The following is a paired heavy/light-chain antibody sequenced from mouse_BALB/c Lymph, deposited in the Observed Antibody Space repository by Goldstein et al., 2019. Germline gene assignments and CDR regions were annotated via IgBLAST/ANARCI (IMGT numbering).Light chain of an antibody. Sequence: QIVLTQSPAIMSASLGEEITLTCSASSSVSYMHWYQQKSGTSPKLLIYSTSNLASGVPSRFSGSGSGTFYSLTISSVEAEDAADYYCHQWSSYPTFGGGTKLEIK. CDR3: HQWSSYPT. J-gene: IGKJ1*01. CDR1: SSVSY. CDR2: STS. V-gene: IGKV4-80*01.
Heavy chain of an antibody. Sequence: EVQLVESGGGLVKPGGSLKLSCAASGFAFSSYDMSWVRQTPEKRLEWVAYISSGGGSTYYPDTVKGRFTISRDNAKNTLYLQMSSLKSEDTAMYYCARHYNWEFTDYWGQGTSVTVSS. CDR2: ISSGGGST. V-gene: IGHV5-12-1*01. D-gene: IGHD4-1*02. J-gene: IGHJ4*01. CDR3: ARHYNWEFTDY. CDR1: GFAFSSYD.